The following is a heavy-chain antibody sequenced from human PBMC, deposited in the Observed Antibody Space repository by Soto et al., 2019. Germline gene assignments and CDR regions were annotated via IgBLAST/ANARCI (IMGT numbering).Heavy chain of an antibody. D-gene: IGHD1-26*01. V-gene: IGHV3-23*01. J-gene: IGHJ4*02. Sequence: EVQLLESGGGLVQPGGSLRLSCAASGFTFSSYAMSWVRQAPGKGLEWVSAISGSGGSTYYADSVKGRFTIARDNSKNTLYLQLNSLRAEDTAVYYCAKDTGLLRYPSWGQGTLVTVSS. CDR1: GFTFSSYA. CDR3: AKDTGLLRYPS. CDR2: ISGSGGST.